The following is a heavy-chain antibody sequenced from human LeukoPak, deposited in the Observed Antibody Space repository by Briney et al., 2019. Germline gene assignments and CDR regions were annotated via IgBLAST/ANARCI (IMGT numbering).Heavy chain of an antibody. CDR1: GFTFDDYA. CDR2: ISWNSGSI. D-gene: IGHD3-3*01. J-gene: IGHJ3*02. Sequence: GGSLRLSCAASGFTFDDYAMHWVRQAPGKGLEWVSGISWNSGSIGYAGSVKGRFTISRDNAKNSLYLQMNSLRAEDMALYYCAKVSSFGVDDAFDIWGQGTMVTVSS. CDR3: AKVSSFGVDDAFDI. V-gene: IGHV3-9*03.